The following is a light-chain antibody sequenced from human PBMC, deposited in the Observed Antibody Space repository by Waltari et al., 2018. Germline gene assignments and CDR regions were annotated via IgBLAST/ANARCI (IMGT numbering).Light chain of an antibody. CDR2: EVS. CDR3: SSYVGSNIVV. J-gene: IGLJ2*01. V-gene: IGLV2-8*01. Sequence: QSALTQPPSASGSPGQSVTISCTGTSRAVGAYHYVSWYQQHPGKAPKLMIYEVSKRPSGVPARFSGSKSGNTASLTVSGLQAEDEADYSCSSYVGSNIVVFGGGTKLTVL. CDR1: SRAVGAYHY.